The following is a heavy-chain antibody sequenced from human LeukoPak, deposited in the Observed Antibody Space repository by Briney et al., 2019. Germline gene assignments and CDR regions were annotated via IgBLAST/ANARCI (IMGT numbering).Heavy chain of an antibody. CDR3: ARDLFYSVSGTYYNVGRVFNY. Sequence: ASVKVSCKASGYTFTSYYMHWVRQAPGQGLEWMGLINPTGDSTGYAQKFQGRVTMTRDTSITTAYMELTSLRSDDTAVYYCARDLFYSVSGTYYNVGRVFNYWGQGTLVTVSS. CDR1: GYTFTSYY. D-gene: IGHD3-10*01. V-gene: IGHV1-2*06. CDR2: INPTGDST. J-gene: IGHJ4*02.